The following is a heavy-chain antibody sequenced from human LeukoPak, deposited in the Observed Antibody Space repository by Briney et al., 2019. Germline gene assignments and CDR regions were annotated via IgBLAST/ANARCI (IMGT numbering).Heavy chain of an antibody. J-gene: IGHJ4*02. CDR1: GGSISSYY. V-gene: IGHV4-59*08. D-gene: IGHD6-19*01. CDR3: ARTRIAVAPIDY. CDR2: IYYSGST. Sequence: SETLSLTCTVSGGSISSYYWSRIRQPPGKGLEWIGYIYYSGSTNYNPSLKSRVTISVDTSKNQVSLKLSSVTAADTAVYYCARTRIAVAPIDYWGQGTLVTVSS.